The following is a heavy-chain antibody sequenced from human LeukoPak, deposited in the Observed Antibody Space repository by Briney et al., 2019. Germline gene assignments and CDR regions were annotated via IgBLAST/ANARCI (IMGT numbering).Heavy chain of an antibody. J-gene: IGHJ4*02. V-gene: IGHV3-30*02. CDR1: GFTFSSYG. D-gene: IGHD5-12*01. Sequence: GGSLRLSCAASGFTFSSYGMHWVRQAPVKGLAWVAFLRYDRSNKYYEDSVKGRFTISRDNSKNTLYLQMNSLRAEDTAVYYCAQSGFYGYYFEYWGQGTLVTVSS. CDR2: LRYDRSNK. CDR3: AQSGFYGYYFEY.